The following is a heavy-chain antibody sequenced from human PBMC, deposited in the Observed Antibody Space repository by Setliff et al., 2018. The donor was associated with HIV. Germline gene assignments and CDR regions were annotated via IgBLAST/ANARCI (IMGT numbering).Heavy chain of an antibody. V-gene: IGHV4-39*02. D-gene: IGHD3-10*01. Sequence: SETLSLTCTVFVDSISRLIYYWGWIRQPPGKGLEWIGIMNSKGESFYNATFTNGVLISIDTSKNRFSLTMTSVTAADTAVYYCATKRQISDWFDPWGQGRLVTVSS. CDR2: MNSKGES. CDR3: ATKRQISDWFDP. CDR1: VDSISRLIYY. J-gene: IGHJ5*02.